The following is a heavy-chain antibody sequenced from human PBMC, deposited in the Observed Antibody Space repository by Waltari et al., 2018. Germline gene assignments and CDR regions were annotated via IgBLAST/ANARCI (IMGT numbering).Heavy chain of an antibody. Sequence: QVQLVQSGAEVKKPGSSVKVSCKASGGTFSSYAISWVRQAPGHGLEWRGGIIPIFGTANYAQKFQGRVTITADESTSTAYMELSSLRSEDTAVYYCARAIVVVVAATPVVDYFDYWGQGTLVTVSS. CDR2: IIPIFGTA. D-gene: IGHD2-15*01. CDR3: ARAIVVVVAATPVVDYFDY. CDR1: GGTFSSYA. J-gene: IGHJ4*02. V-gene: IGHV1-69*01.